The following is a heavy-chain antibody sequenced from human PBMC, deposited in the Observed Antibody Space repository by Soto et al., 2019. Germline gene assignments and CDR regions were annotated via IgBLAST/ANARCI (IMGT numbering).Heavy chain of an antibody. Sequence: QVQLLQSGAEVKKPGASVKVSCKASGYTFTSYGISWVRQAPGQGREWMGWISAYNGNTNYAQKLQGRVTMTTDTSTRTAYMELTRLRSDDTAVYYCARDGENYDYILGSYRYSDHWGQGTLVTVSS. J-gene: IGHJ4*02. CDR1: GYTFTSYG. CDR3: ARDGENYDYILGSYRYSDH. D-gene: IGHD3-16*02. V-gene: IGHV1-18*01. CDR2: ISAYNGNT.